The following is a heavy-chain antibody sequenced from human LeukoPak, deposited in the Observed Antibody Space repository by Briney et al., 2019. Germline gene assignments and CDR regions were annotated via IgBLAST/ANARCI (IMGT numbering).Heavy chain of an antibody. Sequence: QPGRSLRLSCAASGFTFDNYAMHWVRQTPGKGLEWVSSISWNSGSIGYADSVKGRFTISRDNAKNSLYLQMNSLRAEDMALYYCAKAGWSEYYYYMDVWGKGTTVTVSS. CDR1: GFTFDNYA. CDR3: AKAGWSEYYYYMDV. V-gene: IGHV3-9*03. D-gene: IGHD6-19*01. J-gene: IGHJ6*03. CDR2: ISWNSGSI.